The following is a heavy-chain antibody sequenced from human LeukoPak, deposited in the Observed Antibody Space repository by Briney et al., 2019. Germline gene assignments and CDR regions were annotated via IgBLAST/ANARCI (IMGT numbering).Heavy chain of an antibody. V-gene: IGHV5-51*01. D-gene: IGHD3-22*01. CDR1: GYIFNDYW. Sequence: GESLKISCKGSGYIFNDYWIGWVRQMPGKGLEWMGIIYPDDSDVRYSPSFQGQVTISADKSIDTAYLQWSSLKASDTAMYYCARQGSSGTEGAFDIWGQGTMVTVSS. J-gene: IGHJ3*02. CDR2: IYPDDSDV. CDR3: ARQGSSGTEGAFDI.